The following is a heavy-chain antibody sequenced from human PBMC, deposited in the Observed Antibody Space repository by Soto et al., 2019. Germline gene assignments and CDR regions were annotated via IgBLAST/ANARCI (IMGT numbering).Heavy chain of an antibody. CDR2: IYSGGST. CDR3: ARDLRFLEGLRY. CDR1: GFTVSSNY. Sequence: GGSLRLSCAASGFTVSSNYMSWVRQAPGKGLEWVSVIYSGGSTYYADSVKGRFTISRDNSKNTLYLQMNSLRAEDTAVYYCARDLRFLEGLRYWGQGTLVTVSS. J-gene: IGHJ4*02. V-gene: IGHV3-66*01. D-gene: IGHD3-3*01.